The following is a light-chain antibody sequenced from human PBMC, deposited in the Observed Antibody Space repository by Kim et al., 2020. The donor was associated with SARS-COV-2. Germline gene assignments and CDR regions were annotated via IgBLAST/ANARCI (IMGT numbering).Light chain of an antibody. J-gene: IGLJ2*01. V-gene: IGLV3-19*01. CDR3: NSRDSNDNVV. CDR1: SLRSYY. CDR2: GKN. Sequence: VALGQAGRITCQGDSLRSYYATWYQKKPGPAPRLVIYGKNNRPSGIPERFSGSSSGNTASLTITGTQAGDEADYYCNSRDSNDNVVFGGGTKLTVL.